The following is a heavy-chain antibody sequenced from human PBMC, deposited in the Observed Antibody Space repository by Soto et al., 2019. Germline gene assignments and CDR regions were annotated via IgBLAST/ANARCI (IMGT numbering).Heavy chain of an antibody. J-gene: IGHJ6*04. Sequence: LPLTCAISGDTVSSNSVSWNWIRQSPSRGLEWLGRTYYRSKWYNDYALYLKSRIIINPDTSKNQFSLQLNSVTPEDTALYYCTRESYYYAMDVWGKGTTVNGS. CDR1: GDTVSSNSVS. V-gene: IGHV6-1*01. CDR2: TYYRSKWYN. CDR3: TRESYYYAMDV.